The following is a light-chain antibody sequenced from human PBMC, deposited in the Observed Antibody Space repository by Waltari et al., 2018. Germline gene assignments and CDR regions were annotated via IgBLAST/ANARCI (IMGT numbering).Light chain of an antibody. CDR1: GSGVGSYDL. Sequence: QSALTQAASASGSPGQSITISCSGTGSGVGSYDLVAWYQQHPGKAPKLIIYEATKRPSGVSSRFSGSKSGNTASLTISGLQAEDEADYFCSSYSSSTTLGNVFGTGTKVTVL. CDR2: EAT. CDR3: SSYSSSTTLGNV. J-gene: IGLJ1*01. V-gene: IGLV2-23*01.